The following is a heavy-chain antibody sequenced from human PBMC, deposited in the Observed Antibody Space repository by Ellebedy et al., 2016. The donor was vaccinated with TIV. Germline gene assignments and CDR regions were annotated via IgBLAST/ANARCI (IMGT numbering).Heavy chain of an antibody. D-gene: IGHD7-27*01. V-gene: IGHV1-18*01. CDR2: ISVYNGNT. J-gene: IGHJ4*02. CDR3: ARGTGDLAY. CDR1: GYTFSRFA. Sequence: AASVKVSCKASGYTFSRFAITWVRQAPGQGLEWVGLISVYNGNTNAAQKVQGRLTMTTDTSTNTAYMELRSLTPDDTAVYFCARGTGDLAYWGQGTLVTVS.